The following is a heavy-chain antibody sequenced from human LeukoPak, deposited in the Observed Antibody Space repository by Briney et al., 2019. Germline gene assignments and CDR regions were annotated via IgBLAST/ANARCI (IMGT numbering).Heavy chain of an antibody. J-gene: IGHJ4*02. D-gene: IGHD3-22*01. CDR2: VNAGGGPT. CDR3: AKSLRAISDSSGYYSFSDY. CDR1: GFTFGSYA. Sequence: GGSLRLSCAASGFTFGSYAMSWVRQAPGRGLEWVSGVNAGGGPTYYADSVKGRFTISRDNFKNTLYLQMNSLRAEDTAAYYCAKSLRAISDSSGYYSFSDYWGQGTLVTVSS. V-gene: IGHV3-23*01.